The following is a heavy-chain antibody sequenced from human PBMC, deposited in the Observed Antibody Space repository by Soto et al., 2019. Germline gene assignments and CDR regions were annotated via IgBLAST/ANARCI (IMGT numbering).Heavy chain of an antibody. CDR1: GFTVSSNY. CDR3: ARENALYYYDSSGNYFEY. CDR2: IYSGGST. V-gene: IGHV3-53*01. J-gene: IGHJ4*02. Sequence: GGSLRLSCAASGFTVSSNYMSWVRQAPGKGLEWVSVIYSGGSTYYADSVKSRFTISRDNSKNTLYLQMNSLRAEDTAVYYCARENALYYYDSSGNYFEYWGQGTQVTVS. D-gene: IGHD3-22*01.